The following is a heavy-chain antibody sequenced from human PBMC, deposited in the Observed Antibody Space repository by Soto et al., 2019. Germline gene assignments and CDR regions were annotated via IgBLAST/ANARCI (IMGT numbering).Heavy chain of an antibody. CDR1: GFSFSNYN. J-gene: IGHJ4*02. V-gene: IGHV3-48*02. D-gene: IGHD3-3*01. CDR3: ARDFGHGYYLDY. Sequence: GGSLRLSCVASGFSFSNYNTKWVRQAPGKGLEWVSYITDSSDTVHYADSVRGRFTISRDNAESSLYLQMNSLRDEDTAVYFCARDFGHGYYLDYWGRGTLVTVSS. CDR2: ITDSSDTV.